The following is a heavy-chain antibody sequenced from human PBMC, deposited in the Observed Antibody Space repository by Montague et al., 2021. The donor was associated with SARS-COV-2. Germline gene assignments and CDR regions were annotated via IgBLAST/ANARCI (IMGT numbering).Heavy chain of an antibody. CDR1: GFSLSTSGMC. D-gene: IGHD3-9*01. Sequence: PALVKPTQTLTLTCTFSGFSLSTSGMCVSWIRQPPGKALEWLARIDWNDDKYYSPSLKTRLTISKDTSKNQVVLTMTNMDPVDTATYYCARRTYGILTGYVCGMDVWGQGTSVTVSS. J-gene: IGHJ6*02. CDR3: ARRTYGILTGYVCGMDV. V-gene: IGHV2-70*11. CDR2: IDWNDDK.